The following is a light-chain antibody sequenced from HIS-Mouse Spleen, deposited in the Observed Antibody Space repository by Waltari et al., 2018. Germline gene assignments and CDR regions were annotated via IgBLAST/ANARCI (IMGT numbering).Light chain of an antibody. J-gene: IGKJ1*01. CDR1: QSVSSN. CDR3: QQYNNWPPWT. V-gene: IGKV3-15*01. Sequence: ATLSVSPGERATLSCRASQSVSSNLAWYQQKPGQAPRLLIYGASTRATGIPARFSGSGSGTEFTLTISSMQSEDFAVYYCQQYNNWPPWTFGQGTKVEIK. CDR2: GAS.